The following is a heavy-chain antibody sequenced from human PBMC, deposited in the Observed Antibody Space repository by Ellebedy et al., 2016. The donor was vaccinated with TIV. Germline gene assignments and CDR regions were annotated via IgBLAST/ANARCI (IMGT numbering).Heavy chain of an antibody. Sequence: ASVKVSXXASGYTFTGYYMHWVRQAPGQGLEWMGWINPNSGGTNYAQKFQGWVTMTRDTSISTAYMELSRLRSDDTAVYYCARDLEYYGSGSYYNLDYWGQGTLVTVSS. CDR3: ARDLEYYGSGSYYNLDY. J-gene: IGHJ4*02. D-gene: IGHD3-10*01. CDR2: INPNSGGT. CDR1: GYTFTGYY. V-gene: IGHV1-2*04.